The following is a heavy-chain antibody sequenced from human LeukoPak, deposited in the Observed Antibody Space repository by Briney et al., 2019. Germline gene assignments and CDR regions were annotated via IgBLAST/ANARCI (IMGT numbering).Heavy chain of an antibody. J-gene: IGHJ4*02. Sequence: GGSLRLSCAASGFTFSSYWMSWVRQAPGKGLEWVANIKQDGSEKYYVDSVKGRFTISRDNAKNSLYLQMNSLRAEDTAVYYCARDEIVVVITHQTGFDYWGQGTLVTVSS. D-gene: IGHD3-22*01. CDR1: GFTFSSYW. V-gene: IGHV3-7*01. CDR2: IKQDGSEK. CDR3: ARDEIVVVITHQTGFDY.